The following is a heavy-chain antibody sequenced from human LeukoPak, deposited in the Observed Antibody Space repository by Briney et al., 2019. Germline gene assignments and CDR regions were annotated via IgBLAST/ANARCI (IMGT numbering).Heavy chain of an antibody. J-gene: IGHJ5*02. CDR2: IHPGVGST. Sequence: ASVKVSCKASGYTFSTYYIHWVRQAPGEGLEWVGLIHPGVGSTNYAQKCRGRVTMTTDTATTTVHMELTSLKSEDTAVYYCARDRPHNWFDPWGQGTLVTVSP. CDR3: ARDRPHNWFDP. CDR1: GYTFSTYY. V-gene: IGHV1-46*01.